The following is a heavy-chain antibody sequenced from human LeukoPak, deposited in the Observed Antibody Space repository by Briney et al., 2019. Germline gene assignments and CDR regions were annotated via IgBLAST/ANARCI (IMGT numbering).Heavy chain of an antibody. D-gene: IGHD4-17*01. J-gene: IGHJ4*02. CDR1: GFTFSSYE. V-gene: IGHV3-48*03. Sequence: GGSLRLSCAASGFTFSSYEMNWVRQAPGKGLEWVSYISSSGSTIYYADSVKGRFTISRDNAKNSLYLQMNSLRAEDTAVYYCAREATVTGFDYWGQGTLVTVSS. CDR3: AREATVTGFDY. CDR2: ISSSGSTI.